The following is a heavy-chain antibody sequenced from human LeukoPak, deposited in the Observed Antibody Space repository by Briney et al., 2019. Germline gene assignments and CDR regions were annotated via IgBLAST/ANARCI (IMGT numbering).Heavy chain of an antibody. CDR2: ISSSSSYI. CDR1: GFTFSSYS. V-gene: IGHV3-21*01. CDR3: ARDKPLYSGSCTPPDY. D-gene: IGHD1-26*01. Sequence: GGSLRLSCAASGFTFSSYSMNWVRQAPGKGLEWVSSISSSSSYIYYADSVKGRSTISRDNAKNSLYLQMNSLRAEDTAVYYCARDKPLYSGSCTPPDYWGQGTLVTVSS. J-gene: IGHJ4*02.